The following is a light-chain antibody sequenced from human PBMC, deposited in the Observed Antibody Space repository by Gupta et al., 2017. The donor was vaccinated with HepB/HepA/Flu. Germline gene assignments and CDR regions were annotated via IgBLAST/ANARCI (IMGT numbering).Light chain of an antibody. Sequence: STGTLSLSPGERATLSCRASQSVRSSYLVWYQQKPGQAPRLLINGASSRATGIPDRFSGSGSGTDFTLTISRLEPEDFAVYYCHQLGSSPYTFGQGTKLEIK. J-gene: IGKJ2*01. CDR1: QSVRSSY. CDR3: HQLGSSPYT. V-gene: IGKV3-20*01. CDR2: GAS.